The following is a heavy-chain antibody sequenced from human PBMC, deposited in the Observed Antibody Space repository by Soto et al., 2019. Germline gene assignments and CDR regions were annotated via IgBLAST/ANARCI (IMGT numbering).Heavy chain of an antibody. V-gene: IGHV1-69*06. J-gene: IGHJ5*02. CDR1: GGTFSSYA. D-gene: IGHD6-19*01. Sequence: ASVKVSCKASGGTFSSYAISWVRQAPGQGLEWMGGIIPIFGTANYAQKFQGRVTITADKSTSTAYMELSSLRSEDTAVYYCARVAVAGTWLWFDPWGQGTLVTVSS. CDR3: ARVAVAGTWLWFDP. CDR2: IIPIFGTA.